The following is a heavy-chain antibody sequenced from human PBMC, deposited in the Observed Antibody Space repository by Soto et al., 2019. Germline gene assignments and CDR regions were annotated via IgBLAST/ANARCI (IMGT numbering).Heavy chain of an antibody. CDR1: GYTFTSYA. Sequence: ASVKVSCKASGYTFTSYAMHWVRQAPGQRLEWMGRINAGNGNTKYSQKFQGRVTITRDTSASTAYMELSSLRSEDTAVYFCARGSSPWGYCSGGSCYCDYWGQGTLVTSPQ. J-gene: IGHJ4*02. CDR3: ARGSSPWGYCSGGSCYCDY. CDR2: INAGNGNT. V-gene: IGHV1-3*01. D-gene: IGHD2-15*01.